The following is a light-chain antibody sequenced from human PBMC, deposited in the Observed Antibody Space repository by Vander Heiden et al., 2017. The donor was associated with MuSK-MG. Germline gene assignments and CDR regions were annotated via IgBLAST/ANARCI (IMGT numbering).Light chain of an antibody. CDR1: RIGSKT. CDR2: YDS. CDR3: QVWDSGSDRWV. V-gene: IGLV3-21*04. J-gene: IGLJ3*02. Sequence: SYVLTQAPSLSVAPGKTAKMTCAGDRIGSKTVHWYQLKPGLAPVVVIFYDSDRPAGIPERFSASNSGNTATLTISRVEAGDEADYYCQVWDSGSDRWVFGGGTKLTVL.